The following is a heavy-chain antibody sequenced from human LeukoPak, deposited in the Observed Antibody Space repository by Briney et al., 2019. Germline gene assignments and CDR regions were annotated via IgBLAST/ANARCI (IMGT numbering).Heavy chain of an antibody. CDR2: IYYSGST. D-gene: IGHD5-18*01. CDR3: ARTTEGGYTYNYFYYYYMDV. V-gene: IGHV4-59*01. J-gene: IGHJ6*03. CDR1: GGSISSYY. Sequence: PSESLSLTCTVSGGSISSYYWSWIRQPPGKGLEWIGYIYYSGSTNYNPSLKSRISISVDTSKNQFSLKLSSVTAADTAVYYCARTTEGGYTYNYFYYYYMDVWGKGTTVTISS.